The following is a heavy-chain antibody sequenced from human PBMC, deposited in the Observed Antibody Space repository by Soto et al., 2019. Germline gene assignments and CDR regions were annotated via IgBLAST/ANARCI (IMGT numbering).Heavy chain of an antibody. CDR3: ATNEPFDY. CDR1: GFTFSSYG. CDR2: ISYDGSNK. J-gene: IGHJ4*02. Sequence: PGGSLRLSCAASGFTFSSYGMHWVRQAPGKGLEWVAVISYDGSNKYYADSVKGRFTISRDNSKNTLYLQMNSLRAEDTAVYYCATNEPFDYWGQGTLVNVSS. V-gene: IGHV3-30*03.